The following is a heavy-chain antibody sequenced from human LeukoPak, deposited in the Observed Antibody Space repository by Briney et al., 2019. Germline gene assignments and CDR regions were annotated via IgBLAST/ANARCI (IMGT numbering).Heavy chain of an antibody. J-gene: IGHJ4*02. V-gene: IGHV1-8*03. D-gene: IGHD3-22*01. CDR3: AREDYYDSGSNDY. CDR2: MNPKSGDT. CDR1: GYSFTNYD. Sequence: ASVKVSCKASGYSFTNYDINWVRQATGQGLEWMGWMNPKSGDTGYSQKFQGRVTITRNTSISTAYMELSSLRSEDTAVYYCAREDYYDSGSNDYWGQGTLVTVSS.